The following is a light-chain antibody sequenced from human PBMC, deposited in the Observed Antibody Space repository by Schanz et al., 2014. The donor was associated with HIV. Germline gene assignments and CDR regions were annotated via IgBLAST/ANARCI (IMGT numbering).Light chain of an antibody. Sequence: QSVLTQPPSASATPGRRVTFSCSGSSSNIGNNYVYWYQHLPGTAPKLLIYRNNQRPSGVPDRFSASKSGTSASLAISGLRSEDEADYYCATWDDSLRGRVFGGGTKLTVL. CDR1: SSNIGNNY. J-gene: IGLJ3*02. CDR3: ATWDDSLRGRV. V-gene: IGLV1-47*01. CDR2: RNN.